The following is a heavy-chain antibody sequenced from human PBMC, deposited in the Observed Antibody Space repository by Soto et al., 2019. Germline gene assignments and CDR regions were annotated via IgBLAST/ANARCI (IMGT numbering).Heavy chain of an antibody. D-gene: IGHD1-26*01. CDR2: ISGSGGST. V-gene: IGHV3-23*01. CDR3: AKDGVRGSYPGY. J-gene: IGHJ4*02. CDR1: GFTFSSYA. Sequence: GSLRLSCAASGFTFSSYAMSWVRQAPGKGLEWVSAISGSGGSTYYADSVKGRFTISRDNSKNTLYLQMNSLRAEDTAVYYCAKDGVRGSYPGYWGQGTLVTVSS.